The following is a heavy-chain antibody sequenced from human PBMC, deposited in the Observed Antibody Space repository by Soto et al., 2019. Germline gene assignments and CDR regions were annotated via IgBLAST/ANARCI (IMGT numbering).Heavy chain of an antibody. CDR3: ARSSSWQYYYYYYMDV. V-gene: IGHV1-69*02. Sequence: QVQLVQSGAEVKKPGSSVKVSCKASGGTFSSYTISWVRQAPGQGLEWMGRIIPILGIANYAQKFQGRVTITADKSTSTAYMELSSLRSEDTAVYYCARSSSWQYYYYYYMDVWGKGTTVTVSS. CDR1: GGTFSSYT. J-gene: IGHJ6*03. D-gene: IGHD6-13*01. CDR2: IIPILGIA.